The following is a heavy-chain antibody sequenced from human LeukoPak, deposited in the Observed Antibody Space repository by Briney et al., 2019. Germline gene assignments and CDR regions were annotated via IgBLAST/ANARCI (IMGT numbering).Heavy chain of an antibody. CDR1: GLTFSDYS. J-gene: IGHJ2*01. CDR3: AKDLSGYGPYWYFDL. CDR2: ISGSGGST. V-gene: IGHV3-23*01. Sequence: GGSLRLSCTASGLTFSDYSMSWVRQAPGKGLEWVSAISGSGGSTYYADSVKGRFTISRDNSKNTLYLQMNSLRAEDTAVYYCAKDLSGYGPYWYFDLWGRGTLVTVSS. D-gene: IGHD6-25*01.